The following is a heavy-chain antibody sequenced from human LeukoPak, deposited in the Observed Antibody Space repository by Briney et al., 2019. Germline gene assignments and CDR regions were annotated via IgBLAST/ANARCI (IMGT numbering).Heavy chain of an antibody. CDR3: ARSDLATITAGPFEY. V-gene: IGHV1-18*01. CDR1: GYTFTNYG. Sequence: GASVTVSCTASGYTFTNYGITWVRQAPGQGLEWMGWISGHQGNTKYAQNFQGRVTMTIDTSTSTAYMDLRSLRSDDTAIYFCARSDLATITAGPFEYWGHGTLVAGSS. J-gene: IGHJ4*01. D-gene: IGHD5-12*01. CDR2: ISGHQGNT.